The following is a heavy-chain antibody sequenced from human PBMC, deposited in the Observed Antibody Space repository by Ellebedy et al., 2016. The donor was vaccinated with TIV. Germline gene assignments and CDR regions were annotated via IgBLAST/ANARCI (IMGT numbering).Heavy chain of an antibody. CDR2: TYYRSKWYN. J-gene: IGHJ4*02. D-gene: IGHD1-26*01. CDR1: GDSVSSNSAT. CDR3: ARGPRLEGGSPHPFDY. Sequence: SETLSLTXAISGDSVSSNSATWNWIRQSPSRGLEWLGRTYYRSKWYNDYAVSVKSRISITPDTSKNQLSLQLNYVTPEETAIYYCARGPRLEGGSPHPFDYWGQGSLVTVSS. V-gene: IGHV6-1*01.